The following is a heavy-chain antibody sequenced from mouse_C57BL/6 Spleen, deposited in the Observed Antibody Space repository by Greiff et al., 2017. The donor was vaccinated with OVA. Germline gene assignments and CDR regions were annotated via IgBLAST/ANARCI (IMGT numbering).Heavy chain of an antibody. V-gene: IGHV1-42*01. CDR2: INPSTGGT. Sequence: VQLKESGPELVKPGASVKISCKASGYSFTGYYMNWVKQSPEKSLEWIGEINPSTGGTTYNQKFKAKATLTVDKSSSTAYMQLKSLTSGDSAVYYCARRDLLEDYFDYWGQGTTLTVSS. CDR1: GYSFTGYY. D-gene: IGHD2-14*01. CDR3: ARRDLLEDYFDY. J-gene: IGHJ2*01.